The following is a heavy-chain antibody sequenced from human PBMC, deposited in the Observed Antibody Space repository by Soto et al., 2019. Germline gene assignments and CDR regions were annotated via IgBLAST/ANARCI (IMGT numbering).Heavy chain of an antibody. D-gene: IGHD3-9*01. J-gene: IGHJ6*02. V-gene: IGHV1-46*01. Sequence: GASVKVSCKASGYTFTSYYMHWVRQAPGQGLEWMGIINPSGGSTSYAQKFQGRVTMTRDTSTSTVYMELSSLRSEDTAVYYCARDTREYDILTGLSPWRKGMYVWGQGTTVTVSS. CDR2: INPSGGST. CDR1: GYTFTSYY. CDR3: ARDTREYDILTGLSPWRKGMYV.